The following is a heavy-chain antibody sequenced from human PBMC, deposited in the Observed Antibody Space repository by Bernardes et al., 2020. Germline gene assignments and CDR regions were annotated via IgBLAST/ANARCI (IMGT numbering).Heavy chain of an antibody. CDR3: ARGVHYALDG. V-gene: IGHV3-74*03. J-gene: IGHJ6*02. CDR1: GFPFTTDW. Sequence: LSLSCAAPGFPFTTDWILWVRQAPGKWLVWVSRINPDGSTTTYADSVKGRFTISRDNAKSTLSLQMSGLRAEDTAVYFCARGVHYALDGWGQGTTVTVSS. CDR2: INPDGSTT.